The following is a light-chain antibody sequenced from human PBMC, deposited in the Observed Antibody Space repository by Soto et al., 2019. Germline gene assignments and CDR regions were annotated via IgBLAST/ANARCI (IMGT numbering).Light chain of an antibody. CDR3: QQYNNWPLFT. CDR1: QSVSSN. J-gene: IGKJ3*01. V-gene: IGKV3-15*01. CDR2: GAS. Sequence: EIVMTQSPATLSVSPGERATLSCRASQSVSSNLAWYQQKPGQAPRLLIYGASTRATGIPARFSGSGSGTELTRTITSLQSEDFAVYYCQQYNNWPLFTFGPGTKVDIK.